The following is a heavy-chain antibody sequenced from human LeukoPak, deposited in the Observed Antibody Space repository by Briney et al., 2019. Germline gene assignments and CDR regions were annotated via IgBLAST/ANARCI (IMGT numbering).Heavy chain of an antibody. CDR2: IYHSGST. V-gene: IGHV4-38-2*02. Sequence: SETLSLTCTVSGYSISSGYYWGWIRQPPGKGLEWIGSIYHSGSTYYNPSLKGRVTISVDTSKNQFSLKLSSVTAADTAVYYCARVRVYYDILTGYSVIDYYYYYMDVWGKGTTVTVSS. CDR1: GYSISSGYY. CDR3: ARVRVYYDILTGYSVIDYYYYYMDV. D-gene: IGHD3-9*01. J-gene: IGHJ6*03.